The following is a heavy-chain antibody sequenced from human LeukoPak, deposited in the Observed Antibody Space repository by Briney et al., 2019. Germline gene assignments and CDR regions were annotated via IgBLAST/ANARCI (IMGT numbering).Heavy chain of an antibody. Sequence: SETLSLTCAVSGYSISSGYYWGWIRQPPGKGLEWIGSIYHSGSTYYNPSLKSRVTISVDMSKNQFSLKLSSVTAADTAVYYCARLTREMATKHFDYWGQGTLVTVSS. J-gene: IGHJ4*02. CDR3: ARLTREMATKHFDY. V-gene: IGHV4-38-2*01. CDR1: GYSISSGYY. CDR2: IYHSGST. D-gene: IGHD5-24*01.